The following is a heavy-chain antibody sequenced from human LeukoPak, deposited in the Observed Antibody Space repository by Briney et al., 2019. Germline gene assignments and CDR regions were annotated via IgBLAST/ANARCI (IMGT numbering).Heavy chain of an antibody. J-gene: IGHJ3*02. D-gene: IGHD1-1*01. CDR1: GGTFSSYA. Sequence: SVKVSCKASGGTFSSYAISWVRQAPGQGLEWMGGIIPIFGTANYAQEFQGRVTITTDESTSTAYMELRSLRSDDTAVYYCARDTTTGTGWAFDIWGQGTMVTVSS. V-gene: IGHV1-69*05. CDR2: IIPIFGTA. CDR3: ARDTTTGTGWAFDI.